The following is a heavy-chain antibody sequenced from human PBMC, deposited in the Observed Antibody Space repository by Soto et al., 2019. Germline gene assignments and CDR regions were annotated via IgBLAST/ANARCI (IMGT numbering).Heavy chain of an antibody. V-gene: IGHV3-9*01. D-gene: IGHD5-18*01. J-gene: IGHJ4*01. Sequence: PGGALRLSCAAPGCTFGDHAMHWVRQVQGRGLEWVSGVRWTNISFGYADSVQRRFTISRDNAKNSLYLQMNSLRREDTAFYYCAKDRNTAMVTGDFDYWRHETQLTVSS. CDR3: AKDRNTAMVTGDFDY. CDR2: VRWTNISF. CDR1: GCTFGDHA.